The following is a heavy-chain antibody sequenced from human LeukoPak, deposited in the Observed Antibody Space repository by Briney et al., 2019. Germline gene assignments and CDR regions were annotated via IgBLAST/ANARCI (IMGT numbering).Heavy chain of an antibody. J-gene: IGHJ5*02. CDR3: ARGEVVVVPAAIRFDP. CDR2: IYHSGST. Sequence: PSETLSLTFAVSGYSISSGYYWGWIRQPPGKGLEWIGSIYHSGSTYYNPSLKSRVTISVDTSKNQFSLKLSSVTAADTAVYYCARGEVVVVPAAIRFDPWGQGTLVTVSS. CDR1: GYSISSGYY. V-gene: IGHV4-38-2*01. D-gene: IGHD2-2*01.